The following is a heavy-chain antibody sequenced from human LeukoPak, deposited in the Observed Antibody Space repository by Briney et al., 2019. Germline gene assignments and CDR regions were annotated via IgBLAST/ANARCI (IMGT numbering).Heavy chain of an antibody. V-gene: IGHV3-20*04. CDR3: ASSDWTNDAGDF. CDR1: GFKFDDYG. D-gene: IGHD1/OR15-1a*01. Sequence: GGSLRLSCAASGFKFDDYGMSWVRQAPGKGLEWVSGIDRSGGGTGYADSVKGRFTISRDNAKNSLYLQMNSLRAEDTAFYYCASSDWTNDAGDFWGQGALVTVAS. CDR2: IDRSGGGT. J-gene: IGHJ4*02.